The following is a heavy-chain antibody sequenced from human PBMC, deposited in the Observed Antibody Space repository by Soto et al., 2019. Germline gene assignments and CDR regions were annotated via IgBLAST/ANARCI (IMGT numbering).Heavy chain of an antibody. CDR3: ARGIGDNPQLSPFQH. D-gene: IGHD2-21*02. CDR2: IIPILGIA. CDR1: GGTFSSYT. Sequence: GASVKVSCKASGGTFSSYTISWVRQAPGQGLEWMGRIIPILGIANYAQKFQGRVTITADKTTSTAYMELSSLRSEDTAVYYCARGIGDNPQLSPFQHWGQGTLVTVSS. J-gene: IGHJ1*01. V-gene: IGHV1-69*02.